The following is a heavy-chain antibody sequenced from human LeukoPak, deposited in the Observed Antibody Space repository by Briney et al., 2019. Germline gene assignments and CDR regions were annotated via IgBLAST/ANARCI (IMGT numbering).Heavy chain of an antibody. CDR3: ARDLSRKGYCTGGVCYTVFDY. Sequence: ASVKVSCKASVYTFTSYGISWVRQAPGQRLEWMGWISAYNGNTNYAQKLQGRVTMTTDTPTSTAYLELRRLRSDDTAVYYCARDLSRKGYCTGGVCYTVFDYWGQGTLVTVSS. J-gene: IGHJ4*02. CDR1: VYTFTSYG. CDR2: ISAYNGNT. V-gene: IGHV1-18*01. D-gene: IGHD2-8*02.